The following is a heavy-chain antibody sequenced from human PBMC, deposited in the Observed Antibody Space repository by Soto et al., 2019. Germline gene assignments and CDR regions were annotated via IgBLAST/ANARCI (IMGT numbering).Heavy chain of an antibody. V-gene: IGHV6-1*01. CDR1: GDSVSSNTAS. D-gene: IGHD5-12*01. CDR3: AKGDNLGPKTGYAFDP. J-gene: IGHJ5*02. CDR2: TYSRSKWYN. Sequence: PSQTLSLTCAISGDSVSSNTASWNWVRQSPSRGLEWLGRTYSRSKWYNDYAVSVKSRIIINPDTSKSQFSLQLNSVTPEDTAVYYCAKGDNLGPKTGYAFDPWGQGILVTVSS.